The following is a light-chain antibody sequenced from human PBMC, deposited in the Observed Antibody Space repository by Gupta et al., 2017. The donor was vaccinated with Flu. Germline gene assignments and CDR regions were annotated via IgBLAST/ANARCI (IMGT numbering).Light chain of an antibody. Sequence: FMLTQPHSVSESPGKTVTISCTRSSGSVASNYVQWYQQRPDSSPTTVIYEDNQRPSGGPDRFSGSIDSSSNAASLTISGRKTEDEADYYCQSYDSDNHWVFGGGTKLTVL. CDR3: QSYDSDNHWV. CDR1: SGSVASNY. J-gene: IGLJ3*02. V-gene: IGLV6-57*01. CDR2: EDN.